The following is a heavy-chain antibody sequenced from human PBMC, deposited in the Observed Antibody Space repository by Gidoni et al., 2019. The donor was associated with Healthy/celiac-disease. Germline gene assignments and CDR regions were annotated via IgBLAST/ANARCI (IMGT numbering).Heavy chain of an antibody. J-gene: IGHJ5*02. V-gene: IGHV4-39*07. CDR1: GGSISSSSYY. D-gene: IGHD6-19*01. CDR3: ARGVAVAGMDPFDP. Sequence: QLQLQESGPGLVKPSETLSLTCTVSGGSISSSSYYWGWIRQPPGKGLEWIGSIYYSGSTYYNPSLKSRVTISVDTSKNQFSLKLSSVTAADTAVYYCARGVAVAGMDPFDPWGQGTLVTVSS. CDR2: IYYSGST.